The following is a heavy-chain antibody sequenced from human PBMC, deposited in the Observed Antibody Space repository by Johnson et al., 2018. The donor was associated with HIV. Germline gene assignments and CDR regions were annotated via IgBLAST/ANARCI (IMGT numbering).Heavy chain of an antibody. CDR3: ARAPGEAFDI. CDR1: GFTFSAYW. CDR2: IKQDESEK. V-gene: IGHV3-7*03. D-gene: IGHD7-27*01. J-gene: IGHJ3*02. Sequence: VQLVESGGGLVQPGGSLRLSCAASGFTFSAYWMSWVRQAPGKGLDWVANIKQDESEKYYVDSVKGRFTISRDNAKNSLYLQMNSLRAEDTALYYCARAPGEAFDIWGQGTMVTVSS.